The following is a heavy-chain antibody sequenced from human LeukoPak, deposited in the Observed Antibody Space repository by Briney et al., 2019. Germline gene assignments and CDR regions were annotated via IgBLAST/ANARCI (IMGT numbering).Heavy chain of an antibody. Sequence: GGSLRLSCAASGFAFGTYGMHWVRQPPGKGLEWVADIWHDGTYKYYADSVKGRFTISTDNSKKTLYLQMNRLRAEDTAVFYCAKDRMGATYVLDSWGQGTLVTVSS. CDR1: GFAFGTYG. V-gene: IGHV3-33*06. CDR3: AKDRMGATYVLDS. D-gene: IGHD1-26*01. J-gene: IGHJ4*02. CDR2: IWHDGTYK.